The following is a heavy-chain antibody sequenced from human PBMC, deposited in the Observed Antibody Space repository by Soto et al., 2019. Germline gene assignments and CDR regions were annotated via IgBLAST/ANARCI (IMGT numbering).Heavy chain of an antibody. D-gene: IGHD1-1*01. J-gene: IGHJ6*03. V-gene: IGHV4-4*02. CDR3: ARCGRGNWNYYYYYMDV. CDR1: SGSISSSNW. Sequence: PSETLSLTCAVSSGSISSSNWWSWVRQPPGKGLEWIGEIYHSGSTNYNPSLKSRVTISVDKSKNQFSLKLSSVTAADTAVYYCARCGRGNWNYYYYYMDVWAKGTTVTGSS. CDR2: IYHSGST.